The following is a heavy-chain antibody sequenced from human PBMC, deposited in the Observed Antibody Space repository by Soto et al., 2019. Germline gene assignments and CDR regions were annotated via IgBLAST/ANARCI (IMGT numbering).Heavy chain of an antibody. CDR2: INAGNGNR. CDR1: GYTFTSYA. CDR3: ARGLNGYLHYFDY. Sequence: VQLVQSGAEVKKPGASVKVSCKASGYTFTSYAMHWVRQAPGQRLEWMGWINAGNGNRKYSQKFQGRVTITRDTSASTAYMELSSLRSEDTAVYYCARGLNGYLHYFDYWGQGTLVTVSS. J-gene: IGHJ4*02. V-gene: IGHV1-3*01. D-gene: IGHD5-18*01.